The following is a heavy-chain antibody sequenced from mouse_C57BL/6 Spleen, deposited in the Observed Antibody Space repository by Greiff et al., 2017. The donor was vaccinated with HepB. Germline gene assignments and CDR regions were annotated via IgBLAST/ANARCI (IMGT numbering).Heavy chain of an antibody. J-gene: IGHJ1*03. D-gene: IGHD1-1*01. V-gene: IGHV5-6*02. CDR3: ARRRITTLVGYFDV. CDR1: GFTFSSYG. CDR2: ISSGGSYT. Sequence: EVKVVESGGDLVKPGGSLKLSCAASGFTFSSYGMSWVRQTPDKRLEWVATISSGGSYTYYPDSVKGRFTISRDNAKNTLYLQMSSLKSEDTAMYYCARRRITTLVGYFDVWGTGTTVTVSS.